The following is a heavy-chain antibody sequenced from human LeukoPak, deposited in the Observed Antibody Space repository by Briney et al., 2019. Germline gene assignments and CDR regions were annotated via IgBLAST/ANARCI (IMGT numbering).Heavy chain of an antibody. CDR1: GGSISSYY. CDR3: ARDRYYYDSSGYYYYFDY. CDR2: IYTSGST. D-gene: IGHD3-22*01. Sequence: SETLSLTCTVSGGSISSYYWSWTRQPAGKGLEWIGRIYTSGSTNYNPSLKSRVTMSVDTSKNQFSLKLSSVTAADTAVYYCARDRYYYDSSGYYYYFDYWGQGTLVTVSS. V-gene: IGHV4-4*07. J-gene: IGHJ4*02.